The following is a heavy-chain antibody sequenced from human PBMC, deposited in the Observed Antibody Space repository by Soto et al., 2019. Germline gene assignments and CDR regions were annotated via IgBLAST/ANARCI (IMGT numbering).Heavy chain of an antibody. J-gene: IGHJ4*02. Sequence: QVQLQESGPGLVKPSQTLSLTCTVSGGSLSSAGYYWSWVRQHPGKGLEWIGDIYSGNTYYNPSLWSRLTISLDTSRNQFSLRLSSVTAADTAVYYCAGGTGAAVRPVYFDYWGQGALVTVSS. V-gene: IGHV4-31*03. CDR3: AGGTGAAVRPVYFDY. CDR1: GGSLSSAGYY. D-gene: IGHD6-13*01. CDR2: IYSGNT.